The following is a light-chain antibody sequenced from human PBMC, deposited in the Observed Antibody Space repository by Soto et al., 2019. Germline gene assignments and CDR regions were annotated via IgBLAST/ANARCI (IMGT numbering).Light chain of an antibody. CDR1: SSDVGGYNY. J-gene: IGLJ2*01. CDR2: AVS. Sequence: SALTQPASVSGSPGQSITISCTGTSSDVGGYNYVSWYQQHPGKAPKLMIYAVSNRPSGVSNRFSGSKSGNTASLTISGLQAEDEADYYCSSYTSSSTLLFGGGTKVTVL. CDR3: SSYTSSSTLL. V-gene: IGLV2-14*01.